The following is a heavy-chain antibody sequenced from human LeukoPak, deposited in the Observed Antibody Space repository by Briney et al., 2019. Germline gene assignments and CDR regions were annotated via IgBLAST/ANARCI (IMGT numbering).Heavy chain of an antibody. CDR2: IYYSGST. V-gene: IGHV4-59*12. J-gene: IGHJ5*02. Sequence: SETLSLTCTVSGGSISSYYWTWIRQPPGKGLEWIGYIYYSGSTNYNPSLKSRVTISVDTSKNQFSLKLSSVTAADTAVYYCARLDGIALNWFDPWGQGTLVTVSS. CDR1: GGSISSYY. CDR3: ARLDGIALNWFDP. D-gene: IGHD6-13*01.